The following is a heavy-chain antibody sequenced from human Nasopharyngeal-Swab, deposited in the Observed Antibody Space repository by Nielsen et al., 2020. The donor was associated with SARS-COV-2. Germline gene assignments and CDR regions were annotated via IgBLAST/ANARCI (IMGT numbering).Heavy chain of an antibody. J-gene: IGHJ6*02. V-gene: IGHV4-39*07. D-gene: IGHD6-13*01. CDR3: VGSSWYGDYYYYYGMDV. CDR1: GGSISSSSYY. Sequence: SETLSLTCTVSGGSISSSSYYWGWIRQPPGKGLEWIGSIYYSGSTCYNPSLKSRVTTSVDTSKNQFSLKLSSVTAADTAVYYCVGSSWYGDYYYYYGMDVWGQGTTVTVSS. CDR2: IYYSGST.